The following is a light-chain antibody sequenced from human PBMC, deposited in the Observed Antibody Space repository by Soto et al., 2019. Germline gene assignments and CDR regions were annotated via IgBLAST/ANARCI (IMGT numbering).Light chain of an antibody. CDR3: QQSYSTPRT. CDR1: QSVITY. CDR2: DAS. V-gene: IGKV1-39*01. J-gene: IGKJ2*01. Sequence: DIQMTQSPSSLSASVGDRVTVTCRASQSVITYLNWYQQKPGKAPTLLISDASSLQSGVPSRFSGSGSETDFTLTISSLQPEDFATYYCQQSYSTPRTFGQGTKLEIK.